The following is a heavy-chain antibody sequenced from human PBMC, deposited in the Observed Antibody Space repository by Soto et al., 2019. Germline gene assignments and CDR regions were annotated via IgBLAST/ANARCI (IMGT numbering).Heavy chain of an antibody. Sequence: GSLRLSCVASGLTVSHNYMAWVRQAPEMGLEWVSILYTEGTTYYADSVKGRFTISRDSSKNTLFLQMDSLRAEDTAVYYCVRPRPSGENYGMDVWGQGTTVTVSS. J-gene: IGHJ6*02. CDR1: GLTVSHNY. CDR3: VRPRPSGENYGMDV. D-gene: IGHD1-26*01. CDR2: LYTEGTT. V-gene: IGHV3-53*01.